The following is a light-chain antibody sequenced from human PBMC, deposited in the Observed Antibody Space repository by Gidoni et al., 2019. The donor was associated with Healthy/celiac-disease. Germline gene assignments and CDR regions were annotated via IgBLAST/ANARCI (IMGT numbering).Light chain of an antibody. Sequence: DIQMTQSTSSLSASVGDRVTITGRASQSISSYLNWYQQKPGKAPKLLIYAASSLQSGVPSRFSGSGSGTDFTLTISSLQPEDFATYYCQQSYSTPPETFGQGTKLEIK. CDR1: QSISSY. CDR3: QQSYSTPPET. CDR2: AAS. J-gene: IGKJ2*01. V-gene: IGKV1-39*01.